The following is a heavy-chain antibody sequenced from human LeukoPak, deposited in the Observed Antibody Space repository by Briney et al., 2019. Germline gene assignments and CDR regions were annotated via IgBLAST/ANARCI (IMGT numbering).Heavy chain of an antibody. CDR2: ISSSGSTI. CDR1: GFTFSSYE. Sequence: GGSLRLSCAASGFTFSSYEMNWVRQAPGKGLEGVSYISSSGSTIYYADSVKGRFTISRDNAKNSLYLQMNSLRAEDTAVYYCARDAERTIFGVVIPNYIRHGMDVWGQGTTVTVSS. V-gene: IGHV3-48*03. CDR3: ARDAERTIFGVVIPNYIRHGMDV. J-gene: IGHJ6*02. D-gene: IGHD3-3*01.